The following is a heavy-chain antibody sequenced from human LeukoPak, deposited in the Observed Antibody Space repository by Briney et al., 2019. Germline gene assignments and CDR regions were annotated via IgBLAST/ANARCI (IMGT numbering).Heavy chain of an antibody. D-gene: IGHD4-17*01. CDR2: IYYSGST. Sequence: SETLSLICTVSGASISRSDYFWGWIRQPPGKGLEWIGSIYYSGSTYYSPSLKGRVTISVDTSKNQFSLKLNSVTAADTAVYYCARSSEYGDPFNYWGQGTLVTVSS. CDR3: ARSSEYGDPFNY. V-gene: IGHV4-39*01. J-gene: IGHJ4*02. CDR1: GASISRSDYF.